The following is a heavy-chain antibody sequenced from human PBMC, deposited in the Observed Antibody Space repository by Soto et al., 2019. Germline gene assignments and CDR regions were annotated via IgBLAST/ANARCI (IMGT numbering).Heavy chain of an antibody. J-gene: IGHJ4*02. CDR2: IYYSGST. Sequence: TLSLTCTVSGGSISSGDYYWSWIRQPPGKGLEWIGYIYYSGSTYYNPSLKSRVTISVDTSKNQFSLKLSSVTAADTAVYYCATGYYDSSGYYYFDYWGQGTLVTVSS. CDR1: GGSISSGDYY. D-gene: IGHD3-22*01. V-gene: IGHV4-30-4*01. CDR3: ATGYYDSSGYYYFDY.